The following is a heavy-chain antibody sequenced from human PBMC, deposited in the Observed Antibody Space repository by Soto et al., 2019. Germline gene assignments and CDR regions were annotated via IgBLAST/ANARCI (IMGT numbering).Heavy chain of an antibody. CDR1: GGSISSAGSY. Sequence: SETLSLTCTVSGGSISSAGSYWSWIRQHPWKGLEWIGHIYYSGSTYYNRSLKSRITISVDTSKNQFSLKLSSVAAADTAVYYCARDLWGYCGTDCYPLDVWGQGTTVT. D-gene: IGHD2-21*02. J-gene: IGHJ6*02. V-gene: IGHV4-31*03. CDR2: IYYSGST. CDR3: ARDLWGYCGTDCYPLDV.